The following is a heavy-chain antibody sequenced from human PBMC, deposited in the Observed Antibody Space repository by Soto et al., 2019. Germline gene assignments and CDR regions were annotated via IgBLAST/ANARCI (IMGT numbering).Heavy chain of an antibody. CDR1: GYTLTELS. V-gene: IGHV1-24*01. Sequence: QVQLVQSGAEVKKPGASVKVSCKVSGYTLTELSMHWVRQAPGKGLEWMGGFDPEDGETIYAQKFQGRGTMTEDTSTDTAYMELSSLRSEDTAVYYCATDSPKYCSSTSCLKWGWFDPWGQGTLVTVSS. J-gene: IGHJ5*02. CDR2: FDPEDGET. CDR3: ATDSPKYCSSTSCLKWGWFDP. D-gene: IGHD2-2*01.